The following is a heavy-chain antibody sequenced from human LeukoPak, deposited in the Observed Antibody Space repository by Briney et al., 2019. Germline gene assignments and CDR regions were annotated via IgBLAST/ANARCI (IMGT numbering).Heavy chain of an antibody. CDR3: ARTRGIAVAIDY. CDR2: ISPNSGGT. Sequence: ASVKVSCKASGGTFSSYAISWVRQAPGQGLEWMGWISPNSGGTNYAQKFQGRVTMTRDTSISTAYMELSRLRSDDTAVYYCARTRGIAVAIDYWGQGTLVTVSS. V-gene: IGHV1-2*02. CDR1: GGTFSSYA. J-gene: IGHJ4*02. D-gene: IGHD6-19*01.